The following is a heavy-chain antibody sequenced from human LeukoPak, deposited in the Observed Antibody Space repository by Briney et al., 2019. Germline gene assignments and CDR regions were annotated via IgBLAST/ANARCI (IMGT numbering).Heavy chain of an antibody. V-gene: IGHV1-46*01. CDR2: INPSGGST. CDR3: ARDLWISSKIGYYFLVGY. D-gene: IGHD3-22*01. Sequence: ASVKVSCKASGYTFTSYYMHWVRQAPGQGLEWMGIINPSGGSTSYPQKFQGRVTMTRDTSTSTVYMELSSLRSVDTAVYYCARDLWISSKIGYYFLVGYWGQGTLVTVSS. CDR1: GYTFTSYY. J-gene: IGHJ4*02.